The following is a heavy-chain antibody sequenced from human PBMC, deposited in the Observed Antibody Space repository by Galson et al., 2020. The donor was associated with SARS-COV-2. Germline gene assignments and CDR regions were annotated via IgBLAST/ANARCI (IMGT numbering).Heavy chain of an antibody. Sequence: SETLSLTCTVSGGSISSSSYYWGWIRQPPGKGLEWIGSIYYSGSTYYNPSLKSRVTISVDTSKNQFSLKLSSVTAADTAVYYCARGATTGTTTDDYYYYYGMDVWGQGTTVTVSS. CDR1: GGSISSSSYY. CDR2: IYYSGST. CDR3: ARGATTGTTTDDYYYYYGMDV. V-gene: IGHV4-39*07. J-gene: IGHJ6*02. D-gene: IGHD1-1*01.